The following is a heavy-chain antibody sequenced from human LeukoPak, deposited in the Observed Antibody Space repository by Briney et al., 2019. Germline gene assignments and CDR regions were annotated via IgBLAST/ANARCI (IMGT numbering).Heavy chain of an antibody. D-gene: IGHD6-6*01. CDR2: IIPILGIA. CDR3: AKYASSIAARGWYFDL. CDR1: GGTFSSYA. V-gene: IGHV1-69*04. Sequence: SVKVSCKASGGTFSSYAISWVRQAPGQGLEWMGRIIPILGIANYAQKFQGRVTITADKSTSTAYMELSSLRSEDTAVYYCAKYASSIAARGWYFDLWGRGTLITVSS. J-gene: IGHJ2*01.